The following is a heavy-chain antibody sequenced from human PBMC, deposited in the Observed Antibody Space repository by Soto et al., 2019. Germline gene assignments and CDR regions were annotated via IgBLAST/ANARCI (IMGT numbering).Heavy chain of an antibody. Sequence: PGGSLRLSCAASGFTFSSYSMNWVRQAPGKGLEWVSSISSSSSYIYYADSVKGRFTISRDNAKNSLYLQMNSLRAEDTAVYYCARDLKYSSSWDYYGMDVWGQGTTVTVSS. J-gene: IGHJ6*02. CDR1: GFTFSSYS. D-gene: IGHD6-6*01. V-gene: IGHV3-21*01. CDR3: ARDLKYSSSWDYYGMDV. CDR2: ISSSSSYI.